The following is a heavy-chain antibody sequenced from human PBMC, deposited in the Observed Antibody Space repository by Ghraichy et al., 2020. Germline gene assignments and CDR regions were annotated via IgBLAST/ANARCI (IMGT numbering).Heavy chain of an antibody. CDR3: ARDVGSSSGEHWFDP. D-gene: IGHD6-6*01. V-gene: IGHV3-33*01. Sequence: GGSLRLSCAASGFTFSSYGMHWVRQAPGKGLEWVAAIWYDGSNKYYAESLKGRFTISRDNSKNTLYLQMNSLRAEDTAVYYCARDVGSSSGEHWFDPWGQGTLVTVSS. J-gene: IGHJ5*02. CDR1: GFTFSSYG. CDR2: IWYDGSNK.